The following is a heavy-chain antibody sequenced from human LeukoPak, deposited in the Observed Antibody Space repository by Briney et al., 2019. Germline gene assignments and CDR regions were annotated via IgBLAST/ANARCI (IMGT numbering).Heavy chain of an antibody. J-gene: IGHJ4*02. CDR1: GGSFSDYS. V-gene: IGHV4-34*01. Sequence: LETLSLTCAVYGGSFSDYSWTWIRQSPGKALEWIGEIIHSGSSYYNPSLKSRVTISVDTSKNQFSLKLTSVTAADTAVYFCARGSPGYWGQGTLVTVSS. CDR3: ARGSPGY. CDR2: IIHSGSS.